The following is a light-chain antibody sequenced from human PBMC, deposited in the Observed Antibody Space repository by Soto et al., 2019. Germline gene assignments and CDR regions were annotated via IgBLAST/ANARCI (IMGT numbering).Light chain of an antibody. CDR1: SSNIGAHYD. J-gene: IGLJ1*01. Sequence: QAVVTQPPSVSGAPGQRVTISCTGRSSNIGAHYDVHWYQHLTGTAPKLLIFANNNRPSGVPDRFSGSKSGTSASLAITGLRAEDEADYYCQSYDSSLSGYVFGTGTKLTVL. CDR3: QSYDSSLSGYV. V-gene: IGLV1-40*01. CDR2: ANN.